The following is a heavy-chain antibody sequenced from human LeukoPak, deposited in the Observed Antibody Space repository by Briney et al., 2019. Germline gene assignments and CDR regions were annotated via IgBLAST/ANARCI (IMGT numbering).Heavy chain of an antibody. CDR3: AREGVAGALDY. J-gene: IGHJ4*02. CDR2: IEYDGSST. D-gene: IGHD6-19*01. Sequence: GSLRLSCAASGFTFSSYWLHWVRQDPGRGLVWVSRIEYDGSSTGYADSVKGRFTISRDNAKNTLYLQMNSLGAEDTAVYYCAREGVAGALDYWGQGTLVTVSS. V-gene: IGHV3-74*01. CDR1: GFTFSSYW.